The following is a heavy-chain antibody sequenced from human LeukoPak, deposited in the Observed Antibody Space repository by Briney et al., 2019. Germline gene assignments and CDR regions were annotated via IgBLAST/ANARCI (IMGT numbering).Heavy chain of an antibody. D-gene: IGHD3-16*02. CDR1: GYSYTTYW. CDR2: IFPGDSNI. CDR3: ARPITFGGIIVRFDL. Sequence: GESLKISCKASGYSYTTYWIGWVRQMPGKGLEWMGTIFPGDSNIRYSPSFQGQVTISADKSITTAYLQWSSLRASDTAMYYCARPITFGGIIVRFDLWGQGTLVTVSS. V-gene: IGHV5-51*01. J-gene: IGHJ4*02.